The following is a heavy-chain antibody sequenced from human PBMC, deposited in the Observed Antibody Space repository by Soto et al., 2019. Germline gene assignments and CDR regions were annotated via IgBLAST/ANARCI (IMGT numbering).Heavy chain of an antibody. D-gene: IGHD3-16*01. V-gene: IGHV4-61*01. Sequence: QVQLQESGPGLVKPSETLSLTCTVSGASVSSGSYYWSWIRQPPGKGLDWIAYIYYTGSTNYNPSLKNRVTISVDTSKNQCSLKLSSVTAADTAVYYCARTYSYTTTTFDYWGQGTLVTVSS. CDR1: GASVSSGSYY. CDR3: ARTYSYTTTTFDY. CDR2: IYYTGST. J-gene: IGHJ4*02.